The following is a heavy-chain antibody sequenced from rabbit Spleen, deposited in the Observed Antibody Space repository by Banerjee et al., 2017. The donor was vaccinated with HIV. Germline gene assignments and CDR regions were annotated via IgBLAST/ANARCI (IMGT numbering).Heavy chain of an antibody. CDR2: IATITGKD. V-gene: IGHV1S45*01. CDR3: ARVIATMTPVPNL. Sequence: QEQLVESGGGLVQPEGSLTLTCTASGFSFSEKEVMCWVRQALGKGLEWIGCIATITGKDVYATWVNGRFTISSHNAQNTLYLQLNSLTAADTATYFCARVIATMTPVPNLWGPGTLVTVS. CDR1: GFSFSEKEV. J-gene: IGHJ4*01. D-gene: IGHD2-1*01.